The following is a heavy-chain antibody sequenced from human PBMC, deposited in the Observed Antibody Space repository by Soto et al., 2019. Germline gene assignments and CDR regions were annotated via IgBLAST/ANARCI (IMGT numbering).Heavy chain of an antibody. V-gene: IGHV3-23*01. D-gene: IGHD1-7*01. Sequence: PGGSLRLSCAASGFTFSSYAMSWVRQAPGKGLEWVSAISGSGGSTYYADSVKGRFTISRDNSKNTLYLQMNSLRAEDTAVYYCAKDPYSGGTTFYYYYYMDVWGKGTTVTVSS. CDR2: ISGSGGST. CDR1: GFTFSSYA. CDR3: AKDPYSGGTTFYYYYYMDV. J-gene: IGHJ6*03.